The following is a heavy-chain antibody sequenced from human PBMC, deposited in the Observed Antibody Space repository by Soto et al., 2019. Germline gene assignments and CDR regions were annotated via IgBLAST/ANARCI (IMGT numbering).Heavy chain of an antibody. CDR3: ARDYYGSGSYYYYYYYMDV. D-gene: IGHD3-10*01. J-gene: IGHJ6*03. V-gene: IGHV3-13*01. CDR2: IGTAGDT. CDR1: GFTFSSYD. Sequence: GGSLRLSCAASGFTFSSYDMHWVRQATGKGLEWVSAIGTAGDTYYPGSVKGRFTISRENAKNSLYLQMNSLRAGDTAVYYCARDYYGSGSYYYYYYYMDVWGKGTTVTVSS.